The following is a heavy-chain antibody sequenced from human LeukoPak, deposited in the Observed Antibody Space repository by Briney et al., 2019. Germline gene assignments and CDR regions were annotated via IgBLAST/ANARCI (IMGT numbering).Heavy chain of an antibody. CDR3: ARSWVVAPPSSGMDV. Sequence: ASVKVSCKASGYTFTSYYMPWVRQAPGQGLEWMGIINPSGGSTSYAQKFQGRVTMTRDTSTSTVYMELSSLRSEDTAVYYCARSWVVAPPSSGMDVWGQGTTVTVSS. CDR2: INPSGGST. CDR1: GYTFTSYY. D-gene: IGHD2-15*01. V-gene: IGHV1-46*01. J-gene: IGHJ6*02.